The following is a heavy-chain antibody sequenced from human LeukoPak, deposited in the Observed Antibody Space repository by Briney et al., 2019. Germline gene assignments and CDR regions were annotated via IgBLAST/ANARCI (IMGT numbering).Heavy chain of an antibody. V-gene: IGHV3-7*02. Sequence: PGGSLRLSCAASGFTFSGYWMSWVRQAPGKGLEWVANIKLDGSEKYYVDSVKGRFTISRDNAKNSLYLQMNSLRAEDTAVYYCARGLTTGGQGTLVTVSS. CDR1: GFTFSGYW. CDR2: IKLDGSEK. CDR3: ARGLTT. J-gene: IGHJ4*02. D-gene: IGHD4-11*01.